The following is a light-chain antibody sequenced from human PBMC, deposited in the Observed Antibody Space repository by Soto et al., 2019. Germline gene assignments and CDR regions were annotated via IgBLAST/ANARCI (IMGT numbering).Light chain of an antibody. Sequence: DIVLTQSPGTLSLSPGERATLSCRASQSVSSCYLAWYQQKPGQAPRLLIYGASSRATGIPDRFSGSGSGTDFTLTISRLEPEDFAVYYCQQYGSSSFTFGPGTKVDIK. V-gene: IGKV3-20*01. CDR3: QQYGSSSFT. CDR2: GAS. J-gene: IGKJ3*01. CDR1: QSVSSCY.